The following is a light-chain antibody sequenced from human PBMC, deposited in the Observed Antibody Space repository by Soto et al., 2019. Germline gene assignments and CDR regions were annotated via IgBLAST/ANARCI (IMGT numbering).Light chain of an antibody. Sequence: QSALTQPASVSGSPGQSITISCTGTSSDVGGSNYVSWYQQHPGKAPKLMIYEVTNRPSGISDRFSGSKSGNTASLTISGLRAEDEAEYYCSSYTTSSTLWVFGGGTKLTVL. CDR2: EVT. CDR3: SSYTTSSTLWV. J-gene: IGLJ3*02. CDR1: SSDVGGSNY. V-gene: IGLV2-14*01.